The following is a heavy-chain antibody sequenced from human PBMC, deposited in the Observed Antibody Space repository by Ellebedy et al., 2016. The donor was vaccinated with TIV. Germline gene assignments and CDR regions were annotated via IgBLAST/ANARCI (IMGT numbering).Heavy chain of an antibody. CDR1: GFIFSTYG. J-gene: IGHJ4*02. Sequence: PGGSLRLSCEASGFIFSTYGMHWVRQAPGKGLEWVAFIWYDGGNKYYADSVKGRFTISRDNSKNTLYLQMNSLRAEDTAVYYCARDMGTTVVTPTFDYWGQGTLVTVSS. D-gene: IGHD4-23*01. V-gene: IGHV3-30*02. CDR3: ARDMGTTVVTPTFDY. CDR2: IWYDGGNK.